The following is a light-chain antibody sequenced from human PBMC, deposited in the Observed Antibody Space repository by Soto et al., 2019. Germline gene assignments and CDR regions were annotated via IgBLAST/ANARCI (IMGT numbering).Light chain of an antibody. CDR3: QQYKNWPHT. Sequence: EIVLTQSPGTLSLSPGERATLSCRASQSVSNNYLAWYQQKPGQAPRLLIYGASNRATGIPDRFSGSGSGTDFTLTISSLQSEDFAVYYCQQYKNWPHTFGQGTKVDIK. CDR2: GAS. V-gene: IGKV3-20*01. J-gene: IGKJ1*01. CDR1: QSVSNNY.